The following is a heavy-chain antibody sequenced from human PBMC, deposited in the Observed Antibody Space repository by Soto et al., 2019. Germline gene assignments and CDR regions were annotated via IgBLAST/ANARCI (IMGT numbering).Heavy chain of an antibody. Sequence: QVQLVESGGGVVQPGRSLRLSCAASGFTFSSYGMHWVRQAPGKGLEWVAVISYDGSNKYYADSVKGRFTISRDNSKNTLYLKMNSLRAEDTAVYYCAKLGGYCSGGSCYWGQGTLVTVSS. V-gene: IGHV3-30*18. CDR1: GFTFSSYG. CDR2: ISYDGSNK. J-gene: IGHJ4*02. D-gene: IGHD2-15*01. CDR3: AKLGGYCSGGSCY.